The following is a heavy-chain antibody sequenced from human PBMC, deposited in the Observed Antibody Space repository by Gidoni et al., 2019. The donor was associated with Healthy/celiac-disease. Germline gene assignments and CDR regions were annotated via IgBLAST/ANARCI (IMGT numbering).Heavy chain of an antibody. J-gene: IGHJ5*02. Sequence: QVQLQESGPGLVKPSGTLSLTCAVSGGSISSSNWWSWVRQPPGKGLEWIGEIYHSGSTNYNPSLKSRVTISVDKSKNQFSLKLSSVTAADTAVYYCARVSGGEGGIAMAIGGDFDPWGQGTLVTVSS. V-gene: IGHV4-4*02. D-gene: IGHD2-15*01. CDR1: GGSISSSNW. CDR2: IYHSGST. CDR3: ARVSGGEGGIAMAIGGDFDP.